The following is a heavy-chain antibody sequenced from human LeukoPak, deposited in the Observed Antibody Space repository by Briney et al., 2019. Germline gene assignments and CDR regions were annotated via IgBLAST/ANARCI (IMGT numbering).Heavy chain of an antibody. CDR3: AREDPQTTVPEGMDV. V-gene: IGHV4-59*01. J-gene: IGHJ6*02. CDR2: VSYTGNT. CDR1: GGSISTYY. D-gene: IGHD4-17*01. Sequence: SETLSLTCTVSGGSISTYYWSWIRQPPGKGLEWIGYVSYTGNTNYNPALRSRVTISVDTSKNQFSLKLSSVTAADTAVYYCAREDPQTTVPEGMDVWGRGTTVTVSS.